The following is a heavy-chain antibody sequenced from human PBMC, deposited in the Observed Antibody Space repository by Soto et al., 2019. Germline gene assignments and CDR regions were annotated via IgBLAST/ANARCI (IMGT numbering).Heavy chain of an antibody. V-gene: IGHV3-73*01. D-gene: IGHD2-2*01. J-gene: IGHJ4*02. CDR3: TALIYCNSSSCYVY. Sequence: GGSLRLSCAASGFAFRGSTVHWVRQAPGKGLEWIGRMRTKANNYATTYIESIKGTFTVSRDDSKNMAFLHMNSLKTAATAVYYCTALIYCNSSSCYVYWGQGTPVTVSS. CDR1: GFAFRGST. CDR2: MRTKANNYAT.